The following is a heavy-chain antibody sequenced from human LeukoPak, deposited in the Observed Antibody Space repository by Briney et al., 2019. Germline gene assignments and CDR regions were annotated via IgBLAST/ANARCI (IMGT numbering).Heavy chain of an antibody. J-gene: IGHJ4*02. V-gene: IGHV4-30-4*01. Sequence: SETLSLTCTVYGGSISSGDYYWSWIRQPPGKGLEWIGYIYYSGSTYYNPSLKSRVTISVDTSKNQFSLKLSSVTAADTAVYYCARGRYYDSSGSDYWGQGTLVTVSS. D-gene: IGHD3-22*01. CDR3: ARGRYYDSSGSDY. CDR2: IYYSGST. CDR1: GGSISSGDYY.